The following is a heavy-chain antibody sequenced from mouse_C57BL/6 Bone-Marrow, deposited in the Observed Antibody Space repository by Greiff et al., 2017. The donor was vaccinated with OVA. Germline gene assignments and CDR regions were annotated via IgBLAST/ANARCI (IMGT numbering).Heavy chain of an antibody. V-gene: IGHV1-64*01. Sequence: QVHVQQPGAELVKPGASVKLSCKASGYTFTSYWMHWVKQRPGQGLEWIGMIHPNSGSTNYNEKFKSKATLTVDKSSSTAYMQLSSLTSEDSAIYNCARSPAYYSNYRYCDVWGTGTTVTVSS. J-gene: IGHJ1*03. D-gene: IGHD2-5*01. CDR1: GYTFTSYW. CDR2: IHPNSGST. CDR3: ARSPAYYSNYRYCDV.